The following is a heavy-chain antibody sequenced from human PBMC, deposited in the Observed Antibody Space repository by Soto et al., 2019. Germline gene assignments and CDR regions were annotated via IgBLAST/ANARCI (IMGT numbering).Heavy chain of an antibody. D-gene: IGHD5-18*01. CDR2: ISYDGSNK. J-gene: IGHJ3*02. CDR3: ARWGPVDTAMVYAFDI. V-gene: IGHV3-30-3*01. Sequence: QVQLVESGGGVVQPGRSLRLSCAASGFTFSSYAMHWVRQAPGKGLEWVAVISYDGSNKYYADSVKGRFTISRDKSKNTLYLQMNSLRAEDTAVYYCARWGPVDTAMVYAFDIWGQGTMVTVSS. CDR1: GFTFSSYA.